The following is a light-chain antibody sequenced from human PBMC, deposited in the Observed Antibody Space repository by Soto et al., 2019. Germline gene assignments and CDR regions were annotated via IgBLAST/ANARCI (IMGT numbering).Light chain of an antibody. V-gene: IGLV2-8*02. Sequence: QSALTQPPSASRSPGQSVTISCTGTSSDVGAYKYVSSYQQYPGKAPKLMIYEVTKRPSGVPDRFSGSKSGNTASLTVSGLQAEDEADYYCTSYVGNDIWVFGGGTKLTVL. CDR3: TSYVGNDIWV. CDR2: EVT. CDR1: SSDVGAYKY. J-gene: IGLJ3*02.